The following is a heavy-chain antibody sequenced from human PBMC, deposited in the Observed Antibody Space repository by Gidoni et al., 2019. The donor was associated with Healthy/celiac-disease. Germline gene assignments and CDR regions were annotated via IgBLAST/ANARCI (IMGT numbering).Heavy chain of an antibody. V-gene: IGHV1-2*02. CDR3: ARGGGYCSGGSCLPYYYYGMDV. D-gene: IGHD2-15*01. Sequence: QVQLVQSGAEVKKPGASVKVSCKASGYTFTGYYMHWVRQAPGQGLEWMGWINPNSGGTNYAQKFQGRVTMTRDTSISTAYMELSRLRSDDTAVYYCARGGGYCSGGSCLPYYYYGMDVWGKGTTVTVSS. CDR1: GYTFTGYY. J-gene: IGHJ6*04. CDR2: INPNSGGT.